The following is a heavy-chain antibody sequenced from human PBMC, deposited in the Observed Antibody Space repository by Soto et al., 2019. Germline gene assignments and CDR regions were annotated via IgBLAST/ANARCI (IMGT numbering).Heavy chain of an antibody. V-gene: IGHV4-59*11. CDR3: ARGRNYDYVWGSYRSDFDY. J-gene: IGHJ4*02. CDR1: GGSTSSHY. Sequence: PSETLSLTSTASGGSTSSHYWSWIRQPQGKGLEWIGYIYYSGSTNYNPSLKSRVTVSVDTSKNQFSLKLSSVTAADTAVYYCARGRNYDYVWGSYRSDFDYWGQGTLVTVSS. CDR2: IYYSGST. D-gene: IGHD3-16*02.